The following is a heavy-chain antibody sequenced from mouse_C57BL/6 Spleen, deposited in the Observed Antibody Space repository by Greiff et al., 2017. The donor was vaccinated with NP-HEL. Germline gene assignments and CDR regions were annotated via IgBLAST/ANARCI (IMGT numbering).Heavy chain of an antibody. CDR1: GYAFSSSW. D-gene: IGHD2-1*01. CDR2: IYPGDGDT. V-gene: IGHV1-82*01. CDR3: AILYYGNYPDY. J-gene: IGHJ2*01. Sequence: QVQLQQSGPELVKPGASVKISCKASGYAFSSSWMNWVKQRPGKGLEWIGRIYPGDGDTNYNGKFKGKATLTADKSSSTAYMQLSSLTSEDSAVYVCAILYYGNYPDYWGQGTTLTVSS.